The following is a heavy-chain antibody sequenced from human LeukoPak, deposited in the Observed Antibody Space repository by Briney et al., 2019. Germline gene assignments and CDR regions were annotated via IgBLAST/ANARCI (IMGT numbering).Heavy chain of an antibody. Sequence: SETLSLTCTVSGGSISSYYWSWIRQPPGKGLEWIGYIYYSGSTNYNPSLKSRVTISVDTSKNQFSLKLSSVTAADTAVYYCARDRIVATIHYFDYWGQGTLVTVSS. CDR1: GGSISSYY. CDR2: IYYSGST. V-gene: IGHV4-59*12. J-gene: IGHJ4*02. D-gene: IGHD5-12*01. CDR3: ARDRIVATIHYFDY.